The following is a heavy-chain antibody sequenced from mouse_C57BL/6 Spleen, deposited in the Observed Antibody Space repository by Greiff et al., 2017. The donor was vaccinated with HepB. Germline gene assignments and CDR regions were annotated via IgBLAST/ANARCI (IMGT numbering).Heavy chain of an antibody. J-gene: IGHJ2*01. CDR1: GFTFSDYG. D-gene: IGHD1-1*01. Sequence: EVQLVESGGGLVKPGGSLKLSCAASGFTFSDYGMHWVRQAPEKGLEWVAYISSGSSTIYYADTVKGRFTISRDNAKNTLFLQMTSLRSEDTAMYYCAAWYYCGSSYVPYFDYWGQGTTLTVSS. CDR3: AAWYYCGSSYVPYFDY. CDR2: ISSGSSTI. V-gene: IGHV5-17*01.